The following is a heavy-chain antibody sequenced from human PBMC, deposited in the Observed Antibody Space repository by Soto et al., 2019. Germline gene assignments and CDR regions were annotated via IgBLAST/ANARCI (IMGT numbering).Heavy chain of an antibody. D-gene: IGHD6-19*01. J-gene: IGHJ5*02. CDR2: MNPNSGNT. Sequence: QVQLVQSGAEVKKPGASVKVSCKASGYTFTSYDINWVRQATGQGLEWMGWMNPNSGNTGYAQKFQGRVTMTRNPSISTAYMELSSLRSEDTAVYYCARGRNRLASVGTNGFDPWGQGTLVTVSS. V-gene: IGHV1-8*01. CDR1: GYTFTSYD. CDR3: ARGRNRLASVGTNGFDP.